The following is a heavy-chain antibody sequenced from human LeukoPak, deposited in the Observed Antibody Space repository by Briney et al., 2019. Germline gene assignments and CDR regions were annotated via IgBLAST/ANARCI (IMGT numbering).Heavy chain of an antibody. D-gene: IGHD3-9*01. Sequence: GGSLRLSCAASGFTFSDYYMSWIRQAPGKGLEWVSYISSSGSTIYYADTVKGRFTISRDNAKNSLYLQMNSLRAEDTAVYYCARDTRWLLRYFGLIDYWGQGTLVTVSS. V-gene: IGHV3-11*01. CDR3: ARDTRWLLRYFGLIDY. J-gene: IGHJ4*02. CDR2: ISSSGSTI. CDR1: GFTFSDYY.